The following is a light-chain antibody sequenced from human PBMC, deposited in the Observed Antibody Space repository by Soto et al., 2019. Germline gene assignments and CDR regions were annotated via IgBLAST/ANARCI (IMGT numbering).Light chain of an antibody. CDR1: SSDVGGYNY. CDR2: DVS. Sequence: QSVLTQPASVSGSPGQSITISCTGTSSDVGGYNYVSWYQQHPGKAPKLMIYDVSNRPSGVSNRFSGSKSGNTASLTISGLPAEDEADYYCRSYTSSSTVFGGGTKLTVL. V-gene: IGLV2-14*01. J-gene: IGLJ2*01. CDR3: RSYTSSSTV.